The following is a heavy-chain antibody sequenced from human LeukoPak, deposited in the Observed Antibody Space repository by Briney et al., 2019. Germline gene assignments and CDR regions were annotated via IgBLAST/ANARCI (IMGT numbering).Heavy chain of an antibody. J-gene: IGHJ4*02. CDR1: GFPFTSYD. Sequence: ASVKVSCKTSGFPFTSYDINWVRQAPGKGLEWMGGFDPEDGETIYAQKFQGRVTMTEDTSTDTAYMELSSLRSEDTAVYYCATGDKYYFDYWGQGTLVTVSS. CDR3: ATGDKYYFDY. V-gene: IGHV1-24*01. CDR2: FDPEDGET.